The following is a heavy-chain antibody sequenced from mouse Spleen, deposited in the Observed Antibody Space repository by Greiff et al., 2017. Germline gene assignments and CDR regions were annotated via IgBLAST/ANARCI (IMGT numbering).Heavy chain of an antibody. CDR3: ARYGDYDY. CDR1: GYSITSGYY. Sequence: DVQLQESGPGLVKPSQSLSLTCSVTGYSITSGYYWNWIRQFPGNKLEWMGYISYDGSNNYNPSLKNRISITRDTSKNQFFLKLNSVTTEDTATYYCARYGDYDYWGQGTTLTVSS. J-gene: IGHJ2*01. D-gene: IGHD2-13*01. CDR2: ISYDGSN. V-gene: IGHV3-6*01.